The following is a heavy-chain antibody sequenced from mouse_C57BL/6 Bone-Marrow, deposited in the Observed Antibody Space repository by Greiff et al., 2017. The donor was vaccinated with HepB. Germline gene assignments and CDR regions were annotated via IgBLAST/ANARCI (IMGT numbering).Heavy chain of an antibody. CDR3: ARREGRLLRFYYFDY. J-gene: IGHJ2*01. CDR1: GYTFTGYW. V-gene: IGHV1-9*01. CDR2: ILPGSGST. Sequence: VKVVESGAELMKPGASVKLSCKATGYTFTGYWIEWVKQRPGHGLEWIGEILPGSGSTNYNEKFKGKATFTADTSSNTAYMQLSSLTTEDSAIYYCARREGRLLRFYYFDYWGQGTTLTVSS. D-gene: IGHD1-1*01.